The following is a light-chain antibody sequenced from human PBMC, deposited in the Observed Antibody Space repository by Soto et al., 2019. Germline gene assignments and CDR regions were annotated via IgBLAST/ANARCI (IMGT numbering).Light chain of an antibody. CDR3: QQYNNWPPFT. J-gene: IGKJ4*01. CDR1: QSVSGN. CDR2: GAS. Sequence: EIVMTQSPATLSVSPGERATLSCRASQSVSGNLAWYQQKPGQAPRLLIYGASTRATGIPARFSGSGSGTEFKLTISSLQSEAVAAYYCQQYNNWPPFTFGVGTKVEIK. V-gene: IGKV3-15*01.